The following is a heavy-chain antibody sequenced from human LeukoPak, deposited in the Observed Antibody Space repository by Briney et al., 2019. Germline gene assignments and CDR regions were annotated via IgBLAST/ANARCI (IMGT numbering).Heavy chain of an antibody. CDR1: GFTFSSYS. V-gene: IGHV3-21*01. CDR3: ARGRILENDSSSRCFDY. D-gene: IGHD3-22*01. J-gene: IGHJ4*02. CDR2: ISSSSSYI. Sequence: PGGSLRLSCAASGFTFSSYSMNWVRQAPGKGLEWVSSISSSSSYIYYADSVKGRFTISRDNAKNSLYLQMNSLRAEDTAVYYCARGRILENDSSSRCFDYWGQGTLVTVSS.